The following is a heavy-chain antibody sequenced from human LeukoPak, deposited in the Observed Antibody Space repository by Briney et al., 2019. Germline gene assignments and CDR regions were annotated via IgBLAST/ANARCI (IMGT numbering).Heavy chain of an antibody. CDR3: ARDWDGYCSGGSCWGYYYYMDV. V-gene: IGHV3-23*01. D-gene: IGHD2-15*01. CDR2: ISGSGDNT. Sequence: GGSLRLSCVASGFTFSGYGMGWVRQAPGKGLEWVSAISGSGDNTFYADSVKGRFTISRDNSKNTLYLQMNSLRAEDTAVYYCARDWDGYCSGGSCWGYYYYMDVWGKGTTVTVSS. J-gene: IGHJ6*03. CDR1: GFTFSGYG.